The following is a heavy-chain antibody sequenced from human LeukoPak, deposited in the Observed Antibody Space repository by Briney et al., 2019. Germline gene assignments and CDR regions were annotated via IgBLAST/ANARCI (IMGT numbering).Heavy chain of an antibody. CDR1: GFTFDDYA. V-gene: IGHV3-23*01. J-gene: IGHJ4*02. D-gene: IGHD1-26*01. CDR2: ISGSGGST. CDR3: ATLGSYSY. Sequence: GRSLRLSCAASGFTFDDYAMHWVRQAPGKGLEWVSAISGSGGSTYYADSVKGRFTISRDNSKNTLYLQMNSLRAEDTAVYYCATLGSYSYWGQGTLVTVSS.